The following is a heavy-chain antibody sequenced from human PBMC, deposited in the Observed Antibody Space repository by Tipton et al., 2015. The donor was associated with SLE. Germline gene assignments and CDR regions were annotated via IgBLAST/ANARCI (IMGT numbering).Heavy chain of an antibody. Sequence: TLSLTCTVSGGSISSYYWSWIRQPPGKGLEWIGYIYYSGSTNYNPPLKSRVTISVDTSKNQFSLKLSSVTAADTAVYYCARRLRRGGAFDIWGQGTMVTVSS. D-gene: IGHD4-17*01. V-gene: IGHV4-59*01. CDR2: IYYSGST. CDR3: ARRLRRGGAFDI. CDR1: GGSISSYY. J-gene: IGHJ3*02.